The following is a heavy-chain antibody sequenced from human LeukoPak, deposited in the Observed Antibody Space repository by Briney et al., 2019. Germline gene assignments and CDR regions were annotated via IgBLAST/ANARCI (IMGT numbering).Heavy chain of an antibody. CDR2: INPVGSER. CDR1: GFTISSHW. J-gene: IGHJ3*02. CDR3: ARDSEYSSSFAFDI. D-gene: IGHD6-13*01. Sequence: GGSLRLSCAASGFTISSHWMTWVRQAPGKGLEWVANINPVGSERYYVDSVKGRFTISRDNAKNSLYLQMNSLRVEDTAVYYCARDSEYSSSFAFDIWGQGAMVTVSS. V-gene: IGHV3-7*01.